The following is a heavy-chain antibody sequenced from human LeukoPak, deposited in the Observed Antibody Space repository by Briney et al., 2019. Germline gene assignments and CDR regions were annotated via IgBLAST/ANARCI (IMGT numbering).Heavy chain of an antibody. Sequence: SETLSLTCTVSGGSISSYYWSWIRQPPGKGLEWIGYIYYSGSTNYNPSLKSRVTISVDTSKNQFSLKLSSVTAADTAVYYCASLDYYGSGSYGDYWGQGTLVTVS. D-gene: IGHD3-10*01. V-gene: IGHV4-59*01. CDR3: ASLDYYGSGSYGDY. CDR1: GGSISSYY. J-gene: IGHJ4*02. CDR2: IYYSGST.